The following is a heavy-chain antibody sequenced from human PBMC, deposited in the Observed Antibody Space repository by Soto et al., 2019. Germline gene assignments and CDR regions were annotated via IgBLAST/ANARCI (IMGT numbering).Heavy chain of an antibody. V-gene: IGHV5-51*01. CDR3: ASGGSRSYDRPFDY. CDR2: IYPGDSDT. CDR1: GYNFTAYW. Sequence: GESLKISCEISGYNFTAYWLGWARQMPGKGLEWMGIIYPGDSDTRYSPSFQGQVTISADKSISTAYLQWSSLKASDTAMYYCASGGSRSYDRPFDYWGQGTLVTVSS. J-gene: IGHJ4*02. D-gene: IGHD3-10*01.